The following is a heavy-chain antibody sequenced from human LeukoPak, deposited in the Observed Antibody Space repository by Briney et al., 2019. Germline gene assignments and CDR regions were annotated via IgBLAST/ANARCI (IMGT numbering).Heavy chain of an antibody. CDR3: ARDVGAPGHSWFDP. J-gene: IGHJ5*02. CDR1: GGSISSASNS. V-gene: IGHV4-61*02. D-gene: IGHD1-26*01. Sequence: PSETLSLTCTVSGGSISSASNSWSWIRQPAGKGLQWIGRMSTSGSTSYNPSLKSRVTISVDTSKNQFSLNLSSVIAADTAVYYCARDVGAPGHSWFDPWGQGTLVTVSS. CDR2: MSTSGST.